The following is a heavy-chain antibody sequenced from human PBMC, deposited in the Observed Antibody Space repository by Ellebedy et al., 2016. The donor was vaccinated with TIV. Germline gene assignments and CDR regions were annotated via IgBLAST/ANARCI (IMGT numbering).Heavy chain of an antibody. Sequence: PGGSLRLSCAASGFTFNRYWMHWVLQAPGKGLVWVPRIITDGSSTSYADSVKGRFTISRDNAKNTLYLQMNSLRAEDTAVYYCARDGGYDAYLDYWGQGILVTVSS. D-gene: IGHD5-12*01. CDR2: IITDGSST. V-gene: IGHV3-74*01. CDR1: GFTFNRYW. CDR3: ARDGGYDAYLDY. J-gene: IGHJ4*02.